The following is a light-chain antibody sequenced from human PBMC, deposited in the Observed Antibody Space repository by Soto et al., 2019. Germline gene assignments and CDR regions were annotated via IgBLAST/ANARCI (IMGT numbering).Light chain of an antibody. Sequence: QPVLTQPPSVSGAPGQRVTISCTGSSSNIGAGYDVHWYQQLPGTAPKLLIYGNSNRPSGVPDRFSGSKSGTSASLAITGLQAEDEADYYCQSYDSSLRDHVVFGGGTKLTVL. CDR1: SSNIGAGYD. V-gene: IGLV1-40*01. J-gene: IGLJ2*01. CDR2: GNS. CDR3: QSYDSSLRDHVV.